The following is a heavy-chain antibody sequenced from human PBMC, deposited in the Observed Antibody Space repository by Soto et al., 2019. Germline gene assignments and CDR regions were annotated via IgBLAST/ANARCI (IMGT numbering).Heavy chain of an antibody. CDR3: ARVRYDFWSGYYNYYYYGMDV. Sequence: ASVKVSCKASGYTFTSYDINWVRQATGQGLEWMGWMNPNSGNTGYAQKFQGRVTMTRNTSISTAYMELSSLRSEDTAVYYCARVRYDFWSGYYNYYYYGMDVWGQGTTVTVS. J-gene: IGHJ6*02. CDR1: GYTFTSYD. CDR2: MNPNSGNT. D-gene: IGHD3-3*01. V-gene: IGHV1-8*01.